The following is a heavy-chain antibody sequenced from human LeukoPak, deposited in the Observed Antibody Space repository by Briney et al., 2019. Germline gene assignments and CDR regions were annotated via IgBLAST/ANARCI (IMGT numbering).Heavy chain of an antibody. CDR1: GFTFSTYA. D-gene: IGHD1/OR15-1a*01. Sequence: GGSLRLSCAASGFTFSTYAMSWVRQTPERGLEWVSAISDTGGNTFYADSVKGRFTISRDNSKNTLYLQMNSLRAEDTAIYYCAKGRTNNYWGQGTLVTVSS. CDR2: ISDTGGNT. V-gene: IGHV3-23*01. J-gene: IGHJ4*02. CDR3: AKGRTNNY.